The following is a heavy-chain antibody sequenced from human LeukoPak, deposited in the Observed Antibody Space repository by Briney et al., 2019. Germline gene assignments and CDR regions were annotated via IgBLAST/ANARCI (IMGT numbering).Heavy chain of an antibody. J-gene: IGHJ3*02. D-gene: IGHD3-10*01. CDR1: GFTFSSYD. V-gene: IGHV3-13*01. Sequence: PGGSLRLSCAASGFTFSSYDMHWVRQATGEGLEWVSAIGTAGDTYYPGSVKGRFTISRENAKNSLYLQMNSLRAGDTAVYYCAREGLGDASDIWGQGTMVTVSS. CDR3: AREGLGDASDI. CDR2: IGTAGDT.